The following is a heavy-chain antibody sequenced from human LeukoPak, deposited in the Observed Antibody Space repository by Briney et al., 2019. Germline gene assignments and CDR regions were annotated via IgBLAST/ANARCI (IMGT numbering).Heavy chain of an antibody. V-gene: IGHV3-33*01. CDR2: IWYDGSNK. J-gene: IGHJ4*02. D-gene: IGHD4-17*01. CDR3: ARASGQYGDYPFDY. CDR1: GFTFSSYG. Sequence: PGRSLRLSCAASGFTFSSYGMHWVRQAPGKGLEWVAVIWYDGSNKYYADSVKGRFTISRDNSKNTLYLQMNSLRAEDTAVYYCARASGQYGDYPFDYWGQGTLVTVSS.